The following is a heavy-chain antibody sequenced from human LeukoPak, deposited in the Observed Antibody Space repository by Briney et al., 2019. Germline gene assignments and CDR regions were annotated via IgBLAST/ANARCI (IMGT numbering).Heavy chain of an antibody. J-gene: IGHJ4*02. CDR1: GFTFSNAW. Sequence: GGSLRLSCAASGFTFSNAWMSWVRQHPGKGLEWVGRIRSKTDGGTADYAAPVKGRFTISREDSKNTLYLQMNSLKTEDTGVYYCTGPNQFDYWGQGTLVTVSS. CDR3: TGPNQFDY. CDR2: IRSKTDGGTA. V-gene: IGHV3-15*01. D-gene: IGHD1-14*01.